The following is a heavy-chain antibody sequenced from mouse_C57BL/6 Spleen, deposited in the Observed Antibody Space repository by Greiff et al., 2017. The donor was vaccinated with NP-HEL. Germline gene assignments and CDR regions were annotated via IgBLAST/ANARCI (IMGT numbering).Heavy chain of an antibody. Sequence: EVKVEESGGGLVQPKGSLKLSCAASGFSFTTYAMNWVRQAPGKGLEWVARIRSKSNNYATYYADSVKDRFTIARDDSESMLYLQMNNLKTEDTAMYYCVRQEIYYGLMDYWGQGTSVTVSS. D-gene: IGHD2-1*01. J-gene: IGHJ4*01. V-gene: IGHV10-1*01. CDR1: GFSFTTYA. CDR2: IRSKSNNYAT. CDR3: VRQEIYYGLMDY.